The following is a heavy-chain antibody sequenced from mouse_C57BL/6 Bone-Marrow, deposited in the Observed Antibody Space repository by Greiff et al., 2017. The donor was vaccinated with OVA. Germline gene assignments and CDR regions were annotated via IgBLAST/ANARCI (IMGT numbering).Heavy chain of an antibody. J-gene: IGHJ2*01. CDR2: INPYNGGT. V-gene: IGHV1-19*01. CDR3: ARDPLTTVVADFDY. CDR1: GYTFTDYY. Sequence: EVQLQQSGPVLVKPGASVKMSCKASGYTFTDYYMNWVKQSHGKSLEWIGVINPYNGGTSYNQKFKGKATLTVDKSSSTAYMELNSLTSEDSAVYYGARDPLTTVVADFDYWGQGTTLTVSS. D-gene: IGHD1-1*01.